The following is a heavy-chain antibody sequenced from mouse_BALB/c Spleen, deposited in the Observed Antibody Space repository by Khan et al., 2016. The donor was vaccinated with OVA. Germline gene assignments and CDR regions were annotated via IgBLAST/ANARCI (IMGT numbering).Heavy chain of an antibody. V-gene: IGHV9-3-1*01. D-gene: IGHD3-2*02. CDR2: INTYTGEP. J-gene: IGHJ4*01. CDR1: GYTFTNYG. CDR3: AREVGYFYAMDY. Sequence: QIQLVQSGPELKKPGETVKISCKASGYTFTNYGMNWVKQAPGKGLKWMGWINTYTGEPTYADDFKGRFAFSLETSASTAYLQINNLKNEDTATYFWAREVGYFYAMDYWGQGTSVTVSS.